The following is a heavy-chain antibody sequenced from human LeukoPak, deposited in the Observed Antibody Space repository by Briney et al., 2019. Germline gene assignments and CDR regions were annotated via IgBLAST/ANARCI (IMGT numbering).Heavy chain of an antibody. Sequence: SETLSLTCTVPGGTISSSGYYWGWIRQPPGRGLEWIGRISYSGSTNYNPSLKSRVTMSVDTSKNQVSLKLTSVTAADTAVYYCAALAPGSSYRGLYWGQGTQVTVSS. J-gene: IGHJ4*02. CDR2: ISYSGST. V-gene: IGHV4-39*01. CDR3: AALAPGSSYRGLY. CDR1: GGTISSSGYY. D-gene: IGHD3-10*01.